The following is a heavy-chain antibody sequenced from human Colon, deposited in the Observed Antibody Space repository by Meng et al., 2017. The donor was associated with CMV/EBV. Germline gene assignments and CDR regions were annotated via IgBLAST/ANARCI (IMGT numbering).Heavy chain of an antibody. J-gene: IGHJ4*02. CDR1: GFTFSSHW. V-gene: IGHV3-74*03. CDR2: INTDGSYV. CDR3: ARDLHGWGTYVY. D-gene: IGHD3-10*01. Sequence: GESLKISCAASGFTFSSHWMHWVRQAPGKGLVSVSRINTDGSYVTYADSVKGRFTISRDNAKNTLYLQMNSLRAEDTAFYYCARDLHGWGTYVYWGQGILVTVSS.